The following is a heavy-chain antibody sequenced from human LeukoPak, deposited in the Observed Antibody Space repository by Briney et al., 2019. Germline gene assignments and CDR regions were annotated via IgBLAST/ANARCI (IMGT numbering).Heavy chain of an antibody. Sequence: ASVKVSRKPSRYIFIGHNMHWMRQAPRPRLEWMGWINLSTGDTNYAQKFQGRVTMTRDTSIRTAYMEMSRLRYDDTALYYCAIWAGGNAPVASFDYWGQGTLVTVSS. J-gene: IGHJ4*02. D-gene: IGHD3-16*01. CDR2: INLSTGDT. V-gene: IGHV1-2*02. CDR3: AIWAGGNAPVASFDY. CDR1: RYIFIGHN.